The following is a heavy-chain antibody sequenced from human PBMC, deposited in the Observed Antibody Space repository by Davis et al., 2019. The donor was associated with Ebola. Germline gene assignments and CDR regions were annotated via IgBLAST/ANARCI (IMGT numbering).Heavy chain of an antibody. CDR3: ARVGNYAGSYYYYYGMDV. D-gene: IGHD4-11*01. V-gene: IGHV3-7*01. Sequence: PGGSLRLSCAASGFTFSSYAMSWVRQAPGKGLEWVANIKQDGSEKYYVDSVKGRFTISRDNAKNSLYLQMNSLRAEDTAVYYCARVGNYAGSYYYYYGMDVWGQGTTVTVSS. J-gene: IGHJ6*02. CDR2: IKQDGSEK. CDR1: GFTFSSYA.